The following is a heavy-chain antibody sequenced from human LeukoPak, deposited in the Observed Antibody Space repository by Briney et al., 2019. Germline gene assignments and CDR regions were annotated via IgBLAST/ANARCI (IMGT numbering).Heavy chain of an antibody. CDR3: ARLGVTRSSYYMDV. CDR1: GYTFNTFH. Sequence: ASVTVSFKASGYTFNTFHVTWVRQAPGQGLQWMGRISTYNGNSHYAQSLQGRVTMTTDTSTNTAYMELRSLTSDDTAVYYCARLGVTRSSYYMDVWGTGTTVTVSS. CDR2: ISTYNGNS. V-gene: IGHV1-18*01. J-gene: IGHJ6*03. D-gene: IGHD4-23*01.